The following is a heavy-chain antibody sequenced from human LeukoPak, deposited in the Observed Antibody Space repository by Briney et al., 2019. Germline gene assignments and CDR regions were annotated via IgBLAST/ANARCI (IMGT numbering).Heavy chain of an antibody. J-gene: IGHJ4*02. CDR2: ISSSGSTI. CDR1: GFTFSDYY. Sequence: GGSLRLSCAASGFTFSDYYMSWIRQAPGKGLEWVSYISSSGSTIYYADSVKGRFTISRDNAKNSLYLQMNSLRAEDTAVYYCTRDRAVGATPDYWGQGTLVTVSS. CDR3: TRDRAVGATPDY. V-gene: IGHV3-11*01. D-gene: IGHD1-26*01.